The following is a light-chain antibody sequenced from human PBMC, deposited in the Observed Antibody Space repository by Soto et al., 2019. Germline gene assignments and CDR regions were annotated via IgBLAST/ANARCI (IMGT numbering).Light chain of an antibody. J-gene: IGKJ1*01. V-gene: IGKV3-20*01. Sequence: EIVLTQSPGTLSLSPGERATLSCRASQSVSSSYLAWYQQKPGQAPRLLIYGASTRATGIPDRFSGSGSGTDFTLTISRLEPEFFAVYYCQQYGSSPPSTLGQGTGVDIK. CDR2: GAS. CDR1: QSVSSSY. CDR3: QQYGSSPPST.